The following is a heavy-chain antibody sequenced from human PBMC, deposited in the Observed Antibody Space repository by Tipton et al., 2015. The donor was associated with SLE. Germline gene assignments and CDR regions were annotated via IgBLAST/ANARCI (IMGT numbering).Heavy chain of an antibody. V-gene: IGHV4-34*01. Sequence: LRLSCTVSGGSISSYYWSWIRQPPGKGLEWIGEINHSGSTNYNPSLKSRVTISVDTSKNQFSLKLSPVTAADTAVYYCARGGGFDPWGQGTLVTVSS. CDR3: ARGGGFDP. J-gene: IGHJ5*02. CDR2: INHSGST. CDR1: GGSISSYY. D-gene: IGHD3-16*01.